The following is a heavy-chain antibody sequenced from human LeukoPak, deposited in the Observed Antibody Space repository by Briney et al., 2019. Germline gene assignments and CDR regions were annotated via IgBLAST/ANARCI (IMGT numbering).Heavy chain of an antibody. Sequence: PGTSLRLSCAASGFTFSSYGMHCVRQAPGKGLEWVALISYGGSKRYYADSVKGRFTISRDNSKNTLSLQMNSLRAEDTAVYFCAKEGGSSGHNWFDPWGQGTLVTVSS. V-gene: IGHV3-30*18. CDR1: GFTFSSYG. CDR3: AKEGGSSGHNWFDP. J-gene: IGHJ5*02. D-gene: IGHD6-19*01. CDR2: ISYGGSKR.